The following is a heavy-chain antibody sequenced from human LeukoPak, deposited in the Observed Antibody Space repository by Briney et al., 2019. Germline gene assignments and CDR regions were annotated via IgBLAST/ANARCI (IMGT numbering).Heavy chain of an antibody. J-gene: IGHJ3*02. CDR3: ARPENRIWFGELREGPDAFDI. CDR2: IYPGDSDT. V-gene: IGHV5-51*01. Sequence: GESLKISCKGSGYSFTSYWIGWVRQMPGKGLEWMGIIYPGDSDTRYSPSFQGQVTISADKSISTAYLQWSSLKASDTAMYYCARPENRIWFGELREGPDAFDIWGQGTMVTVSS. D-gene: IGHD3-10*01. CDR1: GYSFTSYW.